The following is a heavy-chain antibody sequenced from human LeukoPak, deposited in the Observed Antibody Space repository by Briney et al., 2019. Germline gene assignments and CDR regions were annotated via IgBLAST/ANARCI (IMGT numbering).Heavy chain of an antibody. D-gene: IGHD4-11*01. CDR3: ARSNHGCHDY. V-gene: IGHV3-74*01. J-gene: IGHJ4*02. CDR2: INNDGSST. CDR1: GFTFSRYW. Sequence: PGGSLRLSCAASGFTFSRYWMHWVRQAPGKGLVWVSRINNDGSSTPYADSVKGRFTISRDNAKNTLYLQMNSLRAEDTAVYYCARSNHGCHDYWGEGTLVTVSS.